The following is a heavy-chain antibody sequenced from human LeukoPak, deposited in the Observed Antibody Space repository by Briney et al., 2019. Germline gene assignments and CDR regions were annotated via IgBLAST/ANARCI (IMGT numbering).Heavy chain of an antibody. CDR1: GGSVSSGSYY. J-gene: IGHJ6*02. Sequence: SETLSLTCTVSGGSVSSGSYYWSWIRQPPGKGLEWIGYIYYSGSTNYNPSLKSRVTISVDTSKNQFSLKLSSVTAADTAVYYCARRTVTTLNFTPMSLDYYYYYGMDVWGQGTTVTVSS. CDR2: IYYSGST. D-gene: IGHD4-17*01. V-gene: IGHV4-61*01. CDR3: ARRTVTTLNFTPMSLDYYYYYGMDV.